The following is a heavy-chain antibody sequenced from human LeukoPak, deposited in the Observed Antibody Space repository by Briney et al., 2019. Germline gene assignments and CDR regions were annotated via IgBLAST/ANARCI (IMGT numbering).Heavy chain of an antibody. CDR2: ISTTGGST. CDR1: GFTFSSYG. D-gene: IGHD2-15*01. J-gene: IGHJ6*03. CDR3: AKNGDRGAYCSGGSCYPYYYYYMDV. V-gene: IGHV3-23*01. Sequence: GGTLRLSCAASGFTFSSYGMSWVRQAPGKGLEWVSAISTTGGSTYYADSVKGRFTISRDNSKNTLYLQMNSLRAEDTAIYYCAKNGDRGAYCSGGSCYPYYYYYMDVWGKGTTVTISS.